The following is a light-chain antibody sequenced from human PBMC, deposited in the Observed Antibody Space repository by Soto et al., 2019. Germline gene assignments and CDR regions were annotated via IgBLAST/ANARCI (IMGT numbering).Light chain of an antibody. CDR1: QSISTS. V-gene: IGKV1-5*03. Sequence: DTQMTQSPSTLSASVGDRVTITCRASQSISTSMAWYQQRPGTAPKLLIYKTSTLESGVPSNFSGSGSGTEFTLTISSLQPDDFATYYCQQYNTYSPTFGQGTKVEVK. J-gene: IGKJ1*01. CDR2: KTS. CDR3: QQYNTYSPT.